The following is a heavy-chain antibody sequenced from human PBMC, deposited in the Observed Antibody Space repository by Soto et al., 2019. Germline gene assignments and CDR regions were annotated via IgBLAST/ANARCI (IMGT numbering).Heavy chain of an antibody. D-gene: IGHD6-25*01. Sequence: QVQLVESGGGVVQPGRSLRLSCAASGFTFSSYGMHWVRQAPGKGLEWVAVIWYDGSNKYYADSVKGGFTISRDNSKNPLELQMNSLRAEDTAVYYGARAAAGTFDYWGQGTLVTGST. CDR3: ARAAAGTFDY. CDR2: IWYDGSNK. CDR1: GFTFSSYG. J-gene: IGHJ4*02. V-gene: IGHV3-33*01.